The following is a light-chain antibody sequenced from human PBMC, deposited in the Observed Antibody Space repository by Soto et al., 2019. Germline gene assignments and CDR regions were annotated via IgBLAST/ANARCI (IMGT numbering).Light chain of an antibody. Sequence: EIVLTQSPGTLSLSPGERATLSCRASQSVSSAYLAWYQQIPGQAPRLLIYGASSRATGIPDRFSGSGSGTDFTLTISGLEPEEFAVSDCQQSGSSFYTFGQGTKLEIK. CDR2: GAS. V-gene: IGKV3-20*01. J-gene: IGKJ2*01. CDR1: QSVSSAY. CDR3: QQSGSSFYT.